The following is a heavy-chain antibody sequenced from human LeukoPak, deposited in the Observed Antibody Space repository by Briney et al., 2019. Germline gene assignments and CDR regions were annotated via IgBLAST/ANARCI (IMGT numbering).Heavy chain of an antibody. D-gene: IGHD6-19*01. J-gene: IGHJ4*02. CDR1: GGSFSGYY. CDR2: INHSGST. Sequence: SETLSLTCAVYGGSFSGYYWSWIRQPPGKGLEWIGEINHSGSTNYNPSLKSRVTISVDTSKNQFSLKLSSVTAADTAVYYCARGGIGWDSSGWYLYYFDYWGQGALVTVSS. CDR3: ARGGIGWDSSGWYLYYFDY. V-gene: IGHV4-34*01.